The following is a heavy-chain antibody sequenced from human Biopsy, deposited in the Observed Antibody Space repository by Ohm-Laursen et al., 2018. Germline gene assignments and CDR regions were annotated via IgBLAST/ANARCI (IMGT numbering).Heavy chain of an antibody. CDR3: AADINVWNVNY. D-gene: IGHD1-1*01. CDR2: FAPENGKT. Sequence: ASVKVSCKVSGYAVTEFSMHWVRQAPGKGLEWMGGFAPENGKTIYAQKFQGRVTMTEDTSTDTAYVELSSLRSEDTAVYYCAADINVWNVNYWGQGTQVTVSP. CDR1: GYAVTEFS. J-gene: IGHJ4*02. V-gene: IGHV1-24*01.